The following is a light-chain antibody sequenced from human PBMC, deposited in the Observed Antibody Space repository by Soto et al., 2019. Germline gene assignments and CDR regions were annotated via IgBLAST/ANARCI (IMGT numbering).Light chain of an antibody. V-gene: IGLV1-44*01. CDR2: SNY. J-gene: IGLJ1*01. CDR3: AAWDDSLNGHYV. Sequence: QSALTQPPSASGTPGQRVTISCSGSSSKNGSNTVNWYQHLPGTAPKLLIYSNYQRPSGVPDRFSGSKSGTSASLVISGLQSEGEADYYCAAWDDSLNGHYVFGTGTKVTVL. CDR1: SSKNGSNT.